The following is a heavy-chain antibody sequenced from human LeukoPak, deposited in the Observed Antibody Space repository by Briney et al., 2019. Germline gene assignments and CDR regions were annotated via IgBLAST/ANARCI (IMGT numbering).Heavy chain of an antibody. Sequence: GGSLRLSCTVSGFTVSSNSMSWVRQAPGKGLEWVSFIYSDNTHYSDSVKGRFTISRDNAKNSLYLQMNSLIPEDTAFYYCAKDLLIRGLITTFDYWGQGTLVTVSS. J-gene: IGHJ4*02. D-gene: IGHD3-10*01. CDR1: GFTVSSNS. V-gene: IGHV3-53*05. CDR2: IYSDNT. CDR3: AKDLLIRGLITTFDY.